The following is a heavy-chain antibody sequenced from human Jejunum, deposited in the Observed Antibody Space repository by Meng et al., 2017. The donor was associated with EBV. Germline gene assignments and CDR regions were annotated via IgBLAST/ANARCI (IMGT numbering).Heavy chain of an antibody. CDR1: GFSFSSSV. V-gene: IGHV3-30-3*01. Sequence: QEQLGESGGGVVQPGRSWRVSCEASGFSFSSSVMHWVRQAPGKGLEWVAALSFVDGSQYYVDSVKDRFSVSRDKSKITLYLQMESLRPGDTAVYHCARDRGVEDYWGQGTLVTVSS. J-gene: IGHJ4*02. CDR3: ARDRGVEDY. CDR2: LSFVDGSQ. D-gene: IGHD5-24*01.